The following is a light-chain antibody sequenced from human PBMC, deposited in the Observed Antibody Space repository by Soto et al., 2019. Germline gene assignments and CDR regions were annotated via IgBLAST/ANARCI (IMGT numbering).Light chain of an antibody. Sequence: EIVLTQSPGTLSLSPGERATLSCRASQSVSSSDLAWYQQKHGQAPRLLIYGASSRATGIPDRFSGSGSGPDFTVTISRLKPEHFAVYYCQQYGSAPRTFGQGTKVEIK. V-gene: IGKV3-20*01. CDR2: GAS. J-gene: IGKJ1*01. CDR1: QSVSSSD. CDR3: QQYGSAPRT.